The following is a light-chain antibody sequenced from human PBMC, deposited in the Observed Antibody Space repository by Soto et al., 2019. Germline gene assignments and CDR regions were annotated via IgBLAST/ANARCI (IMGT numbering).Light chain of an antibody. CDR2: GAS. V-gene: IGKV3-20*01. Sequence: EIVLTQSPGTLSLSPGERATLSCRASQSVSSSYLAWYQQKPGQAPRLLLYGASSSATGIPDRFSGSGSGTDFTLTISRLEPEDFAVYYYQQYGSSQWTFGQGTKVEIK. J-gene: IGKJ1*01. CDR3: QQYGSSQWT. CDR1: QSVSSSY.